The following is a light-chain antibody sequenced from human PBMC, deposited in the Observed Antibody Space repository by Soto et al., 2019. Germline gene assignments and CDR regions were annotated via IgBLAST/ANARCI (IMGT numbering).Light chain of an antibody. CDR3: QQYGRSPWT. V-gene: IGKV3-20*01. CDR2: DAS. Sequence: EIVLTQSPGTLSLSPGERATLSCRASQSVSSSYLAWYQQKPGQAPRLLIYDASSRATGIPDRFSGNGSGTDFTLTISRLEPGDFAVYYCQQYGRSPWTFGQGTKVAIK. J-gene: IGKJ1*01. CDR1: QSVSSSY.